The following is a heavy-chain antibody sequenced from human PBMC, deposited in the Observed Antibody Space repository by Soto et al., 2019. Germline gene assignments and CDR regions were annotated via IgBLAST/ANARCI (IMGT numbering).Heavy chain of an antibody. Sequence: TLSLTCAVCGGSISSGGYSWSWFRQPPGKGLEWIGYIYHSGSTYYNPSLKSRVTISVDRSKNQFSLKLSSVTAADTAVYYCARVPSPWGQGTLVTVSS. CDR3: ARVPSP. CDR2: IYHSGST. V-gene: IGHV4-30-2*01. CDR1: GGSISSGGYS. J-gene: IGHJ5*02.